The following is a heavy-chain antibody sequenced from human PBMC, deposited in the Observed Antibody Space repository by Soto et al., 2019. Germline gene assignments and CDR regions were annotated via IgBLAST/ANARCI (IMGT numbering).Heavy chain of an antibody. J-gene: IGHJ6*02. D-gene: IGHD5-12*01. CDR1: GFTFSSYA. Sequence: GGSLRLSCAASGFTFSSYAMHWVRQAPGKGLEWVAVISYDGSNKYYADSVKGRFTISRDNSKNTLYLQMNSLRAEDTAVYYCARDRTRLQKKNYYYYGMDVWGQGTTVTVSS. CDR3: ARDRTRLQKKNYYYYGMDV. V-gene: IGHV3-30*04. CDR2: ISYDGSNK.